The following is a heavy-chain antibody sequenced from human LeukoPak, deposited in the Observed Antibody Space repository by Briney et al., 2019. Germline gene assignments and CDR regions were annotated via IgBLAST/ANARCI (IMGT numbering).Heavy chain of an antibody. J-gene: IGHJ6*03. CDR1: GGTFSSYA. CDR2: IIPIFGTA. V-gene: IGHV1-69*05. CDR3: ARGRTHYYYYYMDV. D-gene: IGHD2-15*01. Sequence: SVKVSCKASGGTFSSYAISWVRQAAGQGLEWMGGIIPIFGTANYAQKFQGRVMITTDESTSTAYMELSSLRSEDTAVYYCARGRTHYYYYYMDVWGKGTTVTVSS.